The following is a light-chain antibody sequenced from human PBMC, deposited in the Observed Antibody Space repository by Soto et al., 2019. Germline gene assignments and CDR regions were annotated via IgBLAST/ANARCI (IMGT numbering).Light chain of an antibody. CDR1: QSIRDY. Sequence: DIQMTQSPSSLSASVGDSVTITCRASQSIRDYLNWYQQRPEKAPNLLIYGASSLQSGVPSRFSGSGSGSDFTLTISSLQPEDFATYYCQQSYITPFTFGQGTKLEIK. V-gene: IGKV1-39*01. J-gene: IGKJ2*01. CDR3: QQSYITPFT. CDR2: GAS.